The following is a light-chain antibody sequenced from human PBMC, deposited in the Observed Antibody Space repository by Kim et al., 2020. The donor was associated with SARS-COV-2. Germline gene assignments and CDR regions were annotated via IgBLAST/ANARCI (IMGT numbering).Light chain of an antibody. V-gene: IGKV1-5*03. CDR1: QSSSSW. CDR3: QQYNSYLFT. J-gene: IGKJ3*01. CDR2: KAS. Sequence: AAVGDRVTITCRASQSSSSWLAWYQQKPGKAPKLLIYKASSLESGVPSRFSGSGSGTEFTLTISSLQPDDFATYYCQQYNSYLFTFGPGTKVDIK.